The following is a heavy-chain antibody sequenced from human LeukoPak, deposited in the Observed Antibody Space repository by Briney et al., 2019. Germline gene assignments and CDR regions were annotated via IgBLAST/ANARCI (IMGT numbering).Heavy chain of an antibody. CDR3: ARVRGYYYDSSGHDY. V-gene: IGHV3-48*03. D-gene: IGHD3-22*01. J-gene: IGHJ4*02. CDR1: GFTFSSYE. Sequence: PGGSLRLSCAASGFTFSSYEMNWVRQAPGKGLEWVSYISSSGSTIYYADSVKGRFTISRDNAKNSLYLQMNSLRAEDTAVHYCARVRGYYYDSSGHDYWGQGTLVTVSS. CDR2: ISSSGSTI.